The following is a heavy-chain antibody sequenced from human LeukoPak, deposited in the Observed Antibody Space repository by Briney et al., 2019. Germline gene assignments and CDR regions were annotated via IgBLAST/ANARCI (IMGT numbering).Heavy chain of an antibody. J-gene: IGHJ6*04. CDR1: GYSFTSYW. Sequence: GESLRISCMGSGYSFTSYWISWVRQMPGKGLEWMGRIDPSDSYTNYSPSFQGHVTISADKSISTAYLQWSSLKASDTAMYYCARLPGYCSGGSCYRMDVWGKGTTVTVSS. V-gene: IGHV5-10-1*01. D-gene: IGHD2-15*01. CDR3: ARLPGYCSGGSCYRMDV. CDR2: IDPSDSYT.